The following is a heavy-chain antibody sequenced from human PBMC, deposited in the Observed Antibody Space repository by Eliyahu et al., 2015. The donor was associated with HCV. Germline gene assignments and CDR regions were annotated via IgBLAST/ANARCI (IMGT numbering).Heavy chain of an antibody. V-gene: IGHV1-69*01. CDR3: ASSRDGYNYWRGYYYYYMDV. D-gene: IGHD5-24*01. CDR2: IIPIFGTA. Sequence: ISWVRQAPGQGLEWMGGIIPIFGTANYAQKFQGRVTITADESTSTAYMELSSLRSEDTAVYYCASSRDGYNYWRGYYYYYMDVWGKGTTVTVSS. J-gene: IGHJ6*03.